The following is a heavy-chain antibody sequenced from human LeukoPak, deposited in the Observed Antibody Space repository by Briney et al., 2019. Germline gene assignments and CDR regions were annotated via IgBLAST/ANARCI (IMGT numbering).Heavy chain of an antibody. J-gene: IGHJ5*02. CDR2: IRYSGST. D-gene: IGHD5/OR15-5a*01. Sequence: SETLSLTCNVSGGSISSNTYFWGWIRRPPGKGLEWIGSIRYSGSTYYNPSLKSRVAISVDTSKNQFSLNLSSLTAADTAVYYCATSDTVSTYNWFDPWGQGTLVTVS. V-gene: IGHV4-39*01. CDR1: GGSISSNTYF. CDR3: ATSDTVSTYNWFDP.